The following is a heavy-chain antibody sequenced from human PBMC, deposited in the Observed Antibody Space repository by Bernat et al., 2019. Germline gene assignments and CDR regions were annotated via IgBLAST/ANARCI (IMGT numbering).Heavy chain of an antibody. V-gene: IGHV4-59*01. J-gene: IGHJ3*02. CDR3: ARDMGRTVQRVAFDI. Sequence: QVQLQESGPGLVKPSETLSLTCTVSGGSISTYYWSWIRQPPGKGLEWIGYIYYSGSTNYNPSLKSRVTISADTSKKQFSLRLTSVTAADTAVYYCARDMGRTVQRVAFDIWGQGTMVTVSS. CDR1: GGSISTYY. D-gene: IGHD4-17*01. CDR2: IYYSGST.